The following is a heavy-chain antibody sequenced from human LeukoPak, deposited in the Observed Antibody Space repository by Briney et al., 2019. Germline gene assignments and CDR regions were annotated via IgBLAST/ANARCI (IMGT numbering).Heavy chain of an antibody. CDR1: GFTFSSYA. CDR3: ARDQPGGDTYYYDSSGYYFSGGFDY. V-gene: IGHV3-30*04. Sequence: GGSLRLSCAASGFTFSSYAMHWVRQAPGKGLEWVAVISYDGSNKYYADSVKGRFTTSRDNSKNTLYLQMNSLRAEDTAVYYCARDQPGGDTYYYDSSGYYFSGGFDYWGQGTLATVSS. CDR2: ISYDGSNK. D-gene: IGHD3-22*01. J-gene: IGHJ4*02.